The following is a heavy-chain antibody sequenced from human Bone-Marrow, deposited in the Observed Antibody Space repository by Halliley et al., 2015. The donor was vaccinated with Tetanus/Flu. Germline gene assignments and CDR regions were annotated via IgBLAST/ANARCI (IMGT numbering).Heavy chain of an antibody. Sequence: TLSLTCTVSGGSITSGYYWSWIRQHPGKGLEWIGYIFYRGTTYYNPSLKSRLTMSLDKSKNQFSLRLNSVTAADTAIYYCARVSGIMVIILEDMYFDSWGQGTLVTVSS. J-gene: IGHJ4*02. CDR1: GGSITSGYY. CDR2: IFYRGTT. V-gene: IGHV4-31*03. CDR3: ARVSGIMVIILEDMYFDS. D-gene: IGHD3-3*01.